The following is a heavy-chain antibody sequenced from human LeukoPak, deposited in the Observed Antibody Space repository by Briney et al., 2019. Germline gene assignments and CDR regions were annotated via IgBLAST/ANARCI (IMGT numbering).Heavy chain of an antibody. J-gene: IGHJ4*02. CDR3: ARDLKGDGYNSIDY. Sequence: ASVKVSCKASGGTFSSYAISWVRQAPGQGPEWMGRIIPILGIANYAQKFQGRVTITADKSTSTAYMELSSLRSEDTAVYYCARDLKGDGYNSIDYWGQGTLVTVSS. CDR1: GGTFSSYA. V-gene: IGHV1-69*04. CDR2: IIPILGIA. D-gene: IGHD5-24*01.